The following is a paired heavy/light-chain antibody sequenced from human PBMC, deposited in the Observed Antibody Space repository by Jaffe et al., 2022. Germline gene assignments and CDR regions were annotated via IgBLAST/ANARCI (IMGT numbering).Heavy chain of an antibody. V-gene: IGHV4-59*01. D-gene: IGHD1-20*01. Sequence: QVQLQESGPGLVKPSETLSLTCTVSGGSINSYYWSWIRQPPGKGLEWIAYIYYSGSSHYNPSLRSRVTISVDTSKNQFSLKLSSMTAADTAVYYCARRDYNDWYFDLWGRGTLVTVSS. J-gene: IGHJ2*01. CDR3: ARRDYNDWYFDL. CDR1: GGSINSYY. CDR2: IYYSGSS.
Light chain of an antibody. CDR2: GAS. J-gene: IGKJ4*01. V-gene: IGKV3-15*01. Sequence: ERVMTQSPATLSVSPGERATLSCRASQSVSSNLAWYQQKPGQAPRLLIYGASTRATGIPARFSGSGSGTDFTLTISSLQSEDFAVYYCQQYNNWPPLTFGGGTKVEIK. CDR1: QSVSSN. CDR3: QQYNNWPPLT.